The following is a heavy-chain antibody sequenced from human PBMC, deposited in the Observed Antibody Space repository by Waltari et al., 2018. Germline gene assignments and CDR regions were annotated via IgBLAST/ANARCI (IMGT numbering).Heavy chain of an antibody. Sequence: QVQLVQSGAEAKKPGSSVKVSCKSYGGTFANYAISWVRQAPGQGVEWMGGIIPMFNTSNYAQKFKDRVTITKDESTTTAFMELSGLRFDDTAIYYCARTLPPDNKSWHYYFGMDVWGQGTTVTVSS. J-gene: IGHJ6*02. D-gene: IGHD1-1*01. CDR2: IIPMFNTS. V-gene: IGHV1-69*05. CDR1: GGTFANYA. CDR3: ARTLPPDNKSWHYYFGMDV.